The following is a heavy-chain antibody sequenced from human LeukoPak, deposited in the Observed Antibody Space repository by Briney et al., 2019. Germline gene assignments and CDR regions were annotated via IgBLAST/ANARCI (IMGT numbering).Heavy chain of an antibody. V-gene: IGHV4-59*08. CDR3: ARGPNYVWGSYRYFDY. J-gene: IGHJ4*02. D-gene: IGHD3-16*02. CDR1: GGSINNHI. CDR2: ISYSGSA. Sequence: PSETLSLTCSVSGGSINNHIWSWIRQPPGKGLEWIGYISYSGSANYNPSLKSRVTISVDTSKNQFSLKLTSVTAADTAVYYCARGPNYVWGSYRYFDYWGQGTLVPVSS.